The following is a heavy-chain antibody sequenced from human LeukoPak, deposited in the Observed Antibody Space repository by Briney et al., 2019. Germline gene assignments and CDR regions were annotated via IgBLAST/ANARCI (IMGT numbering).Heavy chain of an antibody. CDR1: GYTFTSYG. CDR2: ISAYNGNT. D-gene: IGHD3-3*01. CDR3: ARLTNEYYDFWSGYYVDY. J-gene: IGHJ4*02. V-gene: IGHV1-18*01. Sequence: ASVKVSCKASGYTFTSYGISRVRQAPGQGLEWMGWISAYNGNTNYAQKLQGRVTMTTDTSTSTAYMELRSLRSDDTAVYYCARLTNEYYDFWSGYYVDYWGQGTLVTVSS.